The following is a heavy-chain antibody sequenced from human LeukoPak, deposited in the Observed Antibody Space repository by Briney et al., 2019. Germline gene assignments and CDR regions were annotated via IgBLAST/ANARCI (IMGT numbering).Heavy chain of an antibody. J-gene: IGHJ5*02. CDR2: IYHSGST. CDR3: ARGTPRGEWFDP. D-gene: IGHD1-1*01. V-gene: IGHV4-30-2*01. Sequence: SETLSLTCTVSGGSISSGGYYWSWIRQPPGKGLEWIGYIYHSGSTYYNPSLKSRVTISVDRSKNQFSLKLSSVTAADTAVYYCARGTPRGEWFDPWGQGTLVTVSS. CDR1: GGSISSGGYY.